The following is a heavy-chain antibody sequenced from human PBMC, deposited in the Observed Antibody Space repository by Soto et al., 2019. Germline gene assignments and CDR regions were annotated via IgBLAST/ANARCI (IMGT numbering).Heavy chain of an antibody. V-gene: IGHV1-18*01. J-gene: IGHJ4*02. CDR2: ISAYNGTT. CDR1: GYTFTSYA. CDR3: GRDAPPADY. Sequence: QVQLVQSGAEVKKPGASVKVSCKASGYTFTSYAISWVRQAPGQGLEWLGWISAYNGTTNYAQKLQGRVTMTTATSTSTAYMELRGLGSDDTAVYYCGRDAPPADYWGQGTLVTVSS.